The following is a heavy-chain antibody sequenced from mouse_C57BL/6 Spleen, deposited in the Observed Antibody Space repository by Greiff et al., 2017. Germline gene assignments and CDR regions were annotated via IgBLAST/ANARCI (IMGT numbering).Heavy chain of an antibody. Sequence: EVQLVESGAELVRPGASVKLSCTASGFNIKDDYMHWVKQRPEQGLEWIGWIDPGNGDTEYDSKFQGKATITADTSSNTAYLQLSSLTSENTAVDYCILRGLRAYCGQGTLVTVSA. CDR2: IDPGNGDT. CDR3: ILRGLRAY. CDR1: GFNIKDDY. D-gene: IGHD3-3*01. V-gene: IGHV14-4*01. J-gene: IGHJ3*01.